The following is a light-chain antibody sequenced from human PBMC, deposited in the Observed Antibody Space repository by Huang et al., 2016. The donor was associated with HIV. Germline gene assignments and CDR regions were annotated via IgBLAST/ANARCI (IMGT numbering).Light chain of an antibody. Sequence: EIVMTQSPVTLSVSLGERATLSCRASQSITTNLAWYQQKPGQAPRLLIYGASTRASGIPARFSGGGSGTEFTLTISRLQSEDFAVYFCQQYSTWPPLTFGGGTTVEIK. J-gene: IGKJ4*01. CDR1: QSITTN. CDR2: GAS. CDR3: QQYSTWPPLT. V-gene: IGKV3-15*01.